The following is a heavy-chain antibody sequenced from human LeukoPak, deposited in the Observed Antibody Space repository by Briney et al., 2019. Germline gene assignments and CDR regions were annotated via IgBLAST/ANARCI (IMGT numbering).Heavy chain of an antibody. V-gene: IGHV1-2*02. Sequence: ASVKVSCKASGYTFTGYYMHWVRQAPGQGLEWMGWINPNSGGTNYAQKFQGRVTMTRDTSISTAYMELSRLRSDDTAVYYCARDPAVVVPAAIRQFWFDRWGQGTLVTVSS. CDR1: GYTFTGYY. CDR2: INPNSGGT. D-gene: IGHD2-2*01. CDR3: ARDPAVVVPAAIRQFWFDR. J-gene: IGHJ5*02.